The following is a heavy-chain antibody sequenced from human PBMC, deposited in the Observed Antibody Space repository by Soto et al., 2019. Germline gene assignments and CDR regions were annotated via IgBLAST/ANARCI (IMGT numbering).Heavy chain of an antibody. Sequence: EVQLVESGGGLVKPGTSLRLSCAASGFSFTNAWMSWVRQAPGKGLEWVCRIKSKADGGTTTYAAPVKGRFTISSDDSKNTLYMQMNSLKTEDSALYYCTDGMDVWGQGTTVTVSS. J-gene: IGHJ6*02. CDR2: IKSKADGGTT. CDR3: TDGMDV. CDR1: GFSFTNAW. V-gene: IGHV3-15*01.